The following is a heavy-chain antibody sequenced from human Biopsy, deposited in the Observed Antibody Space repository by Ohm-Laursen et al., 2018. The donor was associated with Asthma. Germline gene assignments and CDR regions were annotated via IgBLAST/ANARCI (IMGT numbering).Heavy chain of an antibody. CDR1: SGSGGYMRSGNYY. CDR3: VRGSSSWHHGPFHYYYGLDV. V-gene: IGHV4-39*01. J-gene: IGHJ6*02. Sequence: GTLSFTCSLSSGSGGYMRSGNYYWGWIRQPPGKGLEWIGSIYYSGTTYYTPSLESRVTVYADTSKNQFSLKLTSVTAADTAVYYCVRGSSSWHHGPFHYYYGLDVWGQGTLVTVSS. CDR2: IYYSGTT. D-gene: IGHD6-13*01.